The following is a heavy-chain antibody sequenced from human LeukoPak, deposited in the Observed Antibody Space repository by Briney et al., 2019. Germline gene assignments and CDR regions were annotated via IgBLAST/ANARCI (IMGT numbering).Heavy chain of an antibody. CDR2: ISGSGGST. Sequence: GGSLRLSCAASGFTFSSYAMSWVRQAPGKGPEWVSAISGSGGSTYYADSVKGRFTISRDNSKNTLYLQMNSLRAEDTAVYYCATGHSYAPGYWGQGTLVTVSS. D-gene: IGHD5-18*01. CDR3: ATGHSYAPGY. J-gene: IGHJ4*02. V-gene: IGHV3-23*01. CDR1: GFTFSSYA.